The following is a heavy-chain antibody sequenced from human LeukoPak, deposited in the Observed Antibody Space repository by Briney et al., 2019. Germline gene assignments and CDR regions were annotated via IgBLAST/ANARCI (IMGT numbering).Heavy chain of an antibody. Sequence: QSGGSLRLSCAASGFTFSSYAMSRVRQAPGKGLEWVSAISGSGGSTYYADSVKGRFTISRDNSKKTLYLQMISLEDEDMAVYYCAKEDAYNQTTGGNYWGQGTLVTVSS. D-gene: IGHD1-1*01. J-gene: IGHJ4*02. CDR1: GFTFSSYA. V-gene: IGHV3-23*01. CDR3: AKEDAYNQTTGGNY. CDR2: ISGSGGST.